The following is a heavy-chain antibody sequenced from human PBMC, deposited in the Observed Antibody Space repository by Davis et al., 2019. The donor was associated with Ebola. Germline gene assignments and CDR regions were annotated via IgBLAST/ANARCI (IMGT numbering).Heavy chain of an antibody. CDR2: IYYSGTT. D-gene: IGHD5-18*01. J-gene: IGHJ6*02. CDR3: ARYTYGYSGVYYSYHGMDV. CDR1: GTSISSYY. V-gene: IGHV4-59*01. Sequence: MPSETLSLTCTVSGTSISSYYWSWIRQPPGKGLEWIGYIYYSGTTNYNPSLESRVTISVDTSQNQFSLKLSSVTAADTAVYYCARYTYGYSGVYYSYHGMDVWGRGTTVIVSS.